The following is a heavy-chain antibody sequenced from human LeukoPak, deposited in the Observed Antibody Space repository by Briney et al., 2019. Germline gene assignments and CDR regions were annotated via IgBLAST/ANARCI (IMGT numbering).Heavy chain of an antibody. CDR1: GGSISSSSYY. CDR3: ARGVGNSRYFDY. V-gene: IGHV4-39*07. D-gene: IGHD7-27*01. Sequence: SETLSLTCTVSGGSISSSSYYWGWIRQPPGKGLEWIGSIYYSGSTYYNPSLKNRVTISVDTSKNQFSLKLSSVTAADTAVYYCARGVGNSRYFDYWGQGTLVTVSS. CDR2: IYYSGST. J-gene: IGHJ4*02.